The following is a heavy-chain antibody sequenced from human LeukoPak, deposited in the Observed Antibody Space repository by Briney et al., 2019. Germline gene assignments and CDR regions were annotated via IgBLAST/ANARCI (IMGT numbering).Heavy chain of an antibody. V-gene: IGHV3-74*01. Sequence: GGSLRLSCVGSGFSLSDYWMHWVRQTPGKGLMWVSRITSDGSTTWYADSVKGRFTVSRDNAKNTLFLEMNSLRDEDTAVYYCAGDYIWGRLFWGQGTLVTVSS. CDR3: AGDYIWGRLF. CDR2: ITSDGSTT. CDR1: GFSLSDYW. D-gene: IGHD3-16*01. J-gene: IGHJ4*01.